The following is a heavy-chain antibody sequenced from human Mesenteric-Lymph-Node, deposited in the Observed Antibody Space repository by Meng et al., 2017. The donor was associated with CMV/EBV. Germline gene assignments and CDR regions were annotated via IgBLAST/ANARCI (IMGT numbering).Heavy chain of an antibody. CDR3: VRDGSPGGDS. CDR2: IGLDGSDK. Sequence: GESLKISCAASGFTFSSYAMHWVRQAPGKGLEWVAFIGLDGSDKRFAESVKGRSTISRDNSKNTLSLQMNSLRADDAAVYYCVRDGSPGGDSWGQGTLVTVSS. V-gene: IGHV3-30*02. CDR1: GFTFSSYA. D-gene: IGHD2-15*01. J-gene: IGHJ4*02.